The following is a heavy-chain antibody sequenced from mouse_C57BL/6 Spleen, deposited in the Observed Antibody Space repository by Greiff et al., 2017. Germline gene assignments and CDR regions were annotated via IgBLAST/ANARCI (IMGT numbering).Heavy chain of an antibody. Sequence: QVQLQQSGAELARPGASVKMSCKASGYTFTSYTMHWVKQRPGQGLEWIGYINPSSGYTKYNQKFKDKATLTADKSSSTAYMQLSSLRSEDSAVYYCARSQYDYGGEDDWGQGTTLTVSS. J-gene: IGHJ2*01. D-gene: IGHD2-4*01. CDR3: ARSQYDYGGEDD. CDR1: GYTFTSYT. V-gene: IGHV1-4*01. CDR2: INPSSGYT.